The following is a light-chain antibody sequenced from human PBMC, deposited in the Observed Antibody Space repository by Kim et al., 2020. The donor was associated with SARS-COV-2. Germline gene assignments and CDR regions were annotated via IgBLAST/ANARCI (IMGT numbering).Light chain of an antibody. CDR3: QQYNSYPLS. V-gene: IGKV1-5*03. CDR1: QTITQW. CDR2: QSS. Sequence: ASVGDRVTITCRASQTITQWLAWFQQKPGMAPKRLSYQSSHLKADAPSRFSGSGSGTEFTLTINSLQPDDFATYYCQQYNSYPLSFGGGTKVDIK. J-gene: IGKJ4*01.